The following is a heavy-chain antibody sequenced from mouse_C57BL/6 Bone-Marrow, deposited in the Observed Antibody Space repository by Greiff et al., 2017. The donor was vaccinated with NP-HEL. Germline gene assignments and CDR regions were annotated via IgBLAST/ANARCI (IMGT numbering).Heavy chain of an antibody. CDR1: GFTFSSYA. J-gene: IGHJ3*01. D-gene: IGHD3-1*01. V-gene: IGHV5-4*01. CDR2: ISDGGSYT. Sequence: EVHLVESGGGLVKPGGSLKLSCAASGFTFSSYAMSWVRQTPEKRLEWVATISDGGSYTYYPDNVKGRFTISRDNAKNNLYLQMSHLKSEDTAMYYCAREWHYWGQGTLVTVSA. CDR3: AREWHY.